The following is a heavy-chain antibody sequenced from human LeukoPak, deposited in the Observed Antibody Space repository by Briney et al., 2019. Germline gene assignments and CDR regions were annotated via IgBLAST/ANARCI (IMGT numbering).Heavy chain of an antibody. CDR3: ARGDYYDSSGYFYGEDIFDY. V-gene: IGHV1-46*01. J-gene: IGHJ4*02. CDR2: INPSGGST. CDR1: GYTFTSYY. Sequence: ASVKVSCKASGYTFTSYYMHWVRQAPGQGLEWMGIINPSGGSTSYAQKFQGRVTMTRDMSTSTVYTELSSLRSEDTAVYYCARGDYYDSSGYFYGEDIFDYWGQGTLVTVSS. D-gene: IGHD3-22*01.